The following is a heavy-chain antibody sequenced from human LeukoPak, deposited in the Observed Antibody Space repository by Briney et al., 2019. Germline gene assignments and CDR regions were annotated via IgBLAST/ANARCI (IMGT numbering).Heavy chain of an antibody. J-gene: IGHJ5*02. CDR1: GFTFSTHA. V-gene: IGHV3-30*02. CDR3: TRGDDFGSNTRLPKFNWFDP. CDR2: IRYDGNNK. Sequence: PGGSLRLSCAASGFTFSTHATHWVRQAPDKGLEWVAFIRYDGNNKNYADSAKGRFTISRDNSKNTLFLQMNSPRPDDTAVYYCTRGDDFGSNTRLPKFNWFDPWGQGTLVTVSS. D-gene: IGHD4/OR15-4a*01.